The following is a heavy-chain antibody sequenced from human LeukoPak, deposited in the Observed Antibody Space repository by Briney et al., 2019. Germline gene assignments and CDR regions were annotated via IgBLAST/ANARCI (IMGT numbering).Heavy chain of an antibody. Sequence: ASVKVSCKASGYTFTSYGISWVRQAPGRGLEWMGRIIPILGIANYAQKFQGRVTITADKSTSTAYMELSRLRSEDTAVYYCARFLVEMATIEKGSWFDPWGQGTLVTVSS. CDR1: GYTFTSYG. D-gene: IGHD5-24*01. CDR3: ARFLVEMATIEKGSWFDP. J-gene: IGHJ5*02. V-gene: IGHV1-69*04. CDR2: IIPILGIA.